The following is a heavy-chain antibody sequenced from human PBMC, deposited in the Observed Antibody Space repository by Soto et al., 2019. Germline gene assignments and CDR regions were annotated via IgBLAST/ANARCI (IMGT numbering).Heavy chain of an antibody. CDR3: ARARRYSYVLDAFDI. CDR2: IYYSGST. V-gene: IGHV4-59*01. D-gene: IGHD5-18*01. Sequence: ETLSLTCTVSGGSISSYYWSWIRQPPGKGLEWIGYIYYSGSTNYNPSLKSRVTISVDTSKNQFSLKLSSVTAADTAVYYCARARRYSYVLDAFDIWGQGTMVTVSS. CDR1: GGSISSYY. J-gene: IGHJ3*02.